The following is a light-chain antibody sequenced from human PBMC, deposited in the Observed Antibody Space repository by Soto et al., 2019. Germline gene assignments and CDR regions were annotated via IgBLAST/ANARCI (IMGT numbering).Light chain of an antibody. CDR3: QQANSFPIT. CDR2: KAS. Sequence: DIQMTQSPSSLSASLGDRVTISCQASQDISNYLNWYQQKPGKAPKLLIYKASTLKSGVPSRFSGSGSGTDFTLTISSLQPEDFATYFRQQANSFPITFGQGTRLEIK. CDR1: QDISNY. V-gene: IGKV1-12*01. J-gene: IGKJ5*01.